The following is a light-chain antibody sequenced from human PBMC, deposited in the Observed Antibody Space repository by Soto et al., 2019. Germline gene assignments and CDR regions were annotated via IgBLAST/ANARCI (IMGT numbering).Light chain of an antibody. CDR1: SSDVGSYSH. J-gene: IGLJ2*01. CDR2: EVS. Sequence: QSALTQPASVSGSPGQSITISCAGTSSDVGSYSHVSWFQQHPGKAPNLIIYEVSNRPSGVSNRFSGSKSGNTASLTISGLQAEDEADYYCSSYTSSSVVVFGGGTKLTVL. V-gene: IGLV2-14*01. CDR3: SSYTSSSVVV.